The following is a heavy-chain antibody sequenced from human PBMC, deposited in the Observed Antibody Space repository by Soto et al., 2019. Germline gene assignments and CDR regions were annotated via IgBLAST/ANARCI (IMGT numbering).Heavy chain of an antibody. D-gene: IGHD3-10*01. CDR3: AREGSAPYYYAGMDV. CDR1: GYSFTTYG. CDR2: ISGYNGNT. V-gene: IGHV1-18*01. Sequence: QVHLVQSRGEVKKPGASVKVSCKTSGYSFTTYGISWVRQAPGQGLEWMGWISGYNGNTNYAQKLQGRVTMTTDTSTSTAYMERRSLRSDDTAVYYGAREGSAPYYYAGMDVWGQGSTVTVSS. J-gene: IGHJ6*02.